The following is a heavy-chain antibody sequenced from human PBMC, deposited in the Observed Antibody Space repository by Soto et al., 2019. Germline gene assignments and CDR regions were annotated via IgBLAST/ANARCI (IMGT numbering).Heavy chain of an antibody. CDR3: AGVGGSSPTMDV. CDR2: IYYSGST. D-gene: IGHD6-13*01. CDR1: GGSISSYY. V-gene: IGHV4-59*08. J-gene: IGHJ6*03. Sequence: SETLSLTCTVSGGSISSYYWSWIRQPPGKGLEWIGYIYYSGSTNYNPSLKSRVTISVDTSKNQFSLKLSSVTAADTAVYYCAGVGGSSPTMDVWGKGTTVTVSS.